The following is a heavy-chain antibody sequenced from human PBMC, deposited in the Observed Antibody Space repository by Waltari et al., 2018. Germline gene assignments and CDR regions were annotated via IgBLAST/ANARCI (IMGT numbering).Heavy chain of an antibody. J-gene: IGHJ4*02. CDR2: LSYDGSNK. Sequence: QVQLVESGGGVVQPGRYLRLSCAASGFIFSTYAMNWVRQAPGKGLEWVAVLSYDGSNKYYADSLKVRFTISRDNSNNTLYLQMNTLTPEDTAVYFCARENRQWLAPEPYYFDYWGLGPLVTVTS. V-gene: IGHV3-30*04. D-gene: IGHD6-19*01. CDR1: GFIFSTYA. CDR3: ARENRQWLAPEPYYFDY.